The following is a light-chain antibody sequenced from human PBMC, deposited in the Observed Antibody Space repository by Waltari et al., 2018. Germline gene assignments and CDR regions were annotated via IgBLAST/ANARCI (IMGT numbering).Light chain of an antibody. CDR2: DAS. Sequence: AIQLTQSPSSLSASVGDRVTITCRASQGISSALAWYQQKPGKGPKLLIYDASSLESGVPSRFSGSGSGTDFHLNISSLQPEDFATYYCQQFNNYLVPFGPGTKVDIK. J-gene: IGKJ3*01. CDR3: QQFNNYLVP. CDR1: QGISSA. V-gene: IGKV1D-13*01.